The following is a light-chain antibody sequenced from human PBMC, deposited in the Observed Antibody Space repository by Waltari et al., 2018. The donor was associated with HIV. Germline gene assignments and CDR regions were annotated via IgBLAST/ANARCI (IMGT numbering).Light chain of an antibody. J-gene: IGLJ3*02. CDR1: HSNLKY. CDR3: QAWDTIREV. CDR2: ADS. V-gene: IGLV3-1*01. Sequence: YELAQPPTMSVSPGQTVNITCSGHHSNLKYTCWYQQRPGQSPMLVIYADSQRPSGIPDRFSGSNSGNTSTLTIYEAQTLDEGDYYCQAWDTIREVFGGGTKLTVL.